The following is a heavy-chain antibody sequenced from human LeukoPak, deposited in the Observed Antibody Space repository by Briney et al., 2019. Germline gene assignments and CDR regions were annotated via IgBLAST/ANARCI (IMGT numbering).Heavy chain of an antibody. V-gene: IGHV3-30-3*01. Sequence: GGSLRLSCAASGFTFSSYAMHWVRQAPGKGLEWVAVISYDGSNKYYADSVKGRFTISRDNSKNTLYLQMNSLRAEDTAVYYCAGELVRPDQQWLVTYYYGMDVWGQGTTVTVSS. CDR2: ISYDGSNK. CDR1: GFTFSSYA. J-gene: IGHJ6*02. CDR3: AGELVRPDQQWLVTYYYGMDV. D-gene: IGHD6-19*01.